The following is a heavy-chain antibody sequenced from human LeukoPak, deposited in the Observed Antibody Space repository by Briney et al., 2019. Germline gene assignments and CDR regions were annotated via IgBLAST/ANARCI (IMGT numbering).Heavy chain of an antibody. D-gene: IGHD2-15*01. CDR1: GFTFSSYA. Sequence: GGSLRLSCAASGFTFSSYAMHWVSQAPGKGLEWVAVISYDGSNKYYADSVKGRFTISRDNSKNTLYLQMNSLRAEDTAVYYCARDPDYSFDYWGQGTLVTVSS. V-gene: IGHV3-30-3*01. CDR3: ARDPDYSFDY. J-gene: IGHJ4*02. CDR2: ISYDGSNK.